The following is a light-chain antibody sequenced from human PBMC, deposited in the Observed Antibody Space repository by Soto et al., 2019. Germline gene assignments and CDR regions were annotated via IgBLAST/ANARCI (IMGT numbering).Light chain of an antibody. J-gene: IGLJ1*01. CDR2: EVS. Sequence: QSVLTQPASVSGSPGQSITISCTGTSSDVGGYYYVSWYQHHPGKAPKLIIYEVSNRPSGVSNRFSASKSGNTASLTISGIQAEDEADYYCSSYTSSSTLNVFGTGTKVTV. CDR3: SSYTSSSTLNV. CDR1: SSDVGGYYY. V-gene: IGLV2-14*01.